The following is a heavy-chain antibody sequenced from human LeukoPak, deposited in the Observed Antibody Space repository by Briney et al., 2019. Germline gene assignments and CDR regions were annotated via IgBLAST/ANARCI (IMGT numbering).Heavy chain of an antibody. CDR3: ARGDQWLHY. D-gene: IGHD6-19*01. J-gene: IGHJ4*02. CDR2: INHSGST. CDR1: GGSFSGYY. V-gene: IGHV4-34*01. Sequence: SETLSLTCAVYGGSFSGYYWSWIRQPPGKGLEWIGEINHSGSTNYNPSLKSRVTISVDTSKNQFSLKLSSVTAADTAVYYCARGDQWLHYWGQGTLVTVSS.